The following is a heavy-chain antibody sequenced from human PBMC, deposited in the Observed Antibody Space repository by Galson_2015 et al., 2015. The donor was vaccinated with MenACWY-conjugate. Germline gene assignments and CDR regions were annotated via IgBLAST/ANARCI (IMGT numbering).Heavy chain of an antibody. CDR1: GFTFTTYA. V-gene: IGHV3-23*01. CDR2: ISDSGSRT. J-gene: IGHJ4*02. D-gene: IGHD3-22*01. CDR3: ASSDPRLVVVMIDS. Sequence: SLRLSCAASGFTFTTYAMSWVRQAPGKGLEWVSTISDSGSRTYYADSMKGWFTISRDNSKNTLYLQMNNLRVEDPAIYYCASSDPRLVVVMIDSWGQGTLVTVSS.